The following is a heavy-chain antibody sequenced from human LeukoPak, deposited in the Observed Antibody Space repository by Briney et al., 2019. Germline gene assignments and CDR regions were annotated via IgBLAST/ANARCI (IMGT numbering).Heavy chain of an antibody. CDR2: IYPGDSDT. CDR3: ARPDSDHSPFDY. CDR1: GYSFTSCW. V-gene: IGHV5-51*01. D-gene: IGHD1-14*01. Sequence: RGESLKISCKGSGYSFTSCWIGWVRQMPGKGLEWMGIIYPGDSDTRYSPSFQGQVNISADKSISTAYLQWSSLKASDTAMYYCARPDSDHSPFDYWGQGTLVTVSS. J-gene: IGHJ4*02.